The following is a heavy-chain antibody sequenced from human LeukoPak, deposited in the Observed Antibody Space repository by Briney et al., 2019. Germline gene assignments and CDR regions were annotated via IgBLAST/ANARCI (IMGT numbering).Heavy chain of an antibody. CDR2: ISSSGNTI. D-gene: IGHD1-26*01. J-gene: IGHJ3*02. V-gene: IGHV3-11*01. CDR1: GFTSSDYY. CDR3: ARDLGHSGSTGSDAFDI. Sequence: PGGSLRLSCAASGFTSSDYYMNWIRQAPGKGLEWVSYISSSGNTIYYADSVKGRFTISRDNAKNSLYLQMNSLRAEDTAVYYCARDLGHSGSTGSDAFDIWGQGTMVTVSS.